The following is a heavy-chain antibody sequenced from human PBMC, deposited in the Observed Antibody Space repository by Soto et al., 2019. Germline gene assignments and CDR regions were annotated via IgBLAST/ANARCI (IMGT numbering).Heavy chain of an antibody. V-gene: IGHV4-39*01. CDR3: ASHGRVGSSGYYYDSSGYYYEGYFDY. CDR2: IYYSGST. J-gene: IGHJ4*02. D-gene: IGHD3-22*01. CDR1: GGSISSSSYY. Sequence: NPSETLSLTCTVSGGSISSSSYYWGWIRQPPGKGLEWIGSIYYSGSTYYNPSLKSRVTISVDTSKNQFSLKLSSVTAADTAVYYCASHGRVGSSGYYYDSSGYYYEGYFDYWGQGTLVTVSS.